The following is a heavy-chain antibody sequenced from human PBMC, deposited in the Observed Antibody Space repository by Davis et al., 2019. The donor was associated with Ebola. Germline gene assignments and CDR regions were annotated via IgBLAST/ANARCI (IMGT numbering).Heavy chain of an antibody. D-gene: IGHD4-17*01. Sequence: PAGSLRLSCAASGFTFSSYSMNWVRQAPGKGLEWVSSISSSSSYIYYADSVKGRFTISRDNAKNSLYLQMNSLRAEDTAVYYCARDHGYGDYAGYYYYGMDVWGQGTTVTVSS. V-gene: IGHV3-21*01. CDR2: ISSSSSYI. J-gene: IGHJ6*02. CDR3: ARDHGYGDYAGYYYYGMDV. CDR1: GFTFSSYS.